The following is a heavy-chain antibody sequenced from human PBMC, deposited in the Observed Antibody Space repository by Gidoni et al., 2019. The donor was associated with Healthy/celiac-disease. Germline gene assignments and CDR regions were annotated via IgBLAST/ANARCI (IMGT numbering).Heavy chain of an antibody. J-gene: IGHJ3*01. CDR3: AIFDLWTGYYDAFDV. Sequence: EVQLVQSGAEVKTPGPSLKISCKGSGYSFTSYWIGWVRQMSGKGLEWMWVLYPGDSDTRYSTSVQGQVTISADKSIRTAYLQWSSLKVSDTAMYYCAIFDLWTGYYDAFDVWGQGTMVTVSS. V-gene: IGHV5-51*01. D-gene: IGHD3-3*01. CDR1: GYSFTSYW. CDR2: LYPGDSDT.